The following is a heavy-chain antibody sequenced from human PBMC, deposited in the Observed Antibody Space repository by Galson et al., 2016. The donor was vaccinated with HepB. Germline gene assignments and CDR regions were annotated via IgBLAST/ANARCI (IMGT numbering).Heavy chain of an antibody. V-gene: IGHV3-23*01. CDR3: AKDLWGYNYVRFDY. J-gene: IGHJ4*02. CDR2: ISGSGGST. CDR1: GFTFSSYA. Sequence: SLRLSCAASGFTFSSYAMSWVRQAPGKGLEWVSGISGSGGSTYYADSVKGRFAISRDNSKNTLYLQMNSLRAEDTAVYYCAKDLWGYNYVRFDYWGQGTPVTVSS. D-gene: IGHD3-22*01.